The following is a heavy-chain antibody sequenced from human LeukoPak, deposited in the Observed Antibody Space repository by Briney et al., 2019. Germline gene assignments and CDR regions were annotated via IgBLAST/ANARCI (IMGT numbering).Heavy chain of an antibody. D-gene: IGHD2/OR15-2a*01. CDR2: IIPIFGTA. V-gene: IGHV1-69*13. J-gene: IGHJ4*02. CDR3: AREVSEGFYYFDY. CDR1: GGTFGSYA. Sequence: SVKVSCKASGGTFGSYAISWVRQAPGQGLEWMGGIIPIFGTANYAQKFQGRVTITADESTSTAYMELSSLRSEDTAVYYCAREVSEGFYYFDYWGQGTLVTVSS.